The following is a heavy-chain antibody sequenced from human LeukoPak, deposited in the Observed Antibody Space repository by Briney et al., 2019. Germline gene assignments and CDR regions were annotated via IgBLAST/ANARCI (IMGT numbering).Heavy chain of an antibody. J-gene: IGHJ4*02. CDR1: GGSISSSSYY. D-gene: IGHD2-21*02. V-gene: IGHV4-39*01. CDR3: ACGGDCYSSGDY. CDR2: IYYSGST. Sequence: PSETLSLTCTVSGGSISSSSYYWGWIRQPPGKGLEWIGSIYYSGSTYYNPSLKSRITITVDTAKNGFSLKLSSVTAADTAVYYCACGGDCYSSGDYWGQGTLVTVSS.